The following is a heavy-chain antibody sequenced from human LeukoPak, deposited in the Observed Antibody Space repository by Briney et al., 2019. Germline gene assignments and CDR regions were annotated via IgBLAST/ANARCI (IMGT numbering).Heavy chain of an antibody. V-gene: IGHV6-1*01. CDR3: ARVSVVGATGGWYYYYGMDV. J-gene: IGHJ6*02. CDR2: TYYRSKWYN. D-gene: IGHD1-26*01. CDR1: GDSVSSNSAA. Sequence: SQTLSLICAISGDSVSSNSAAWNWIRQSPSRGLEWLGRTYYRSKWYNDYAVSVKSRITINPDTSKNQFSLQLNSVTPEDTAVYYCARVSVVGATGGWYYYYGMDVWGQGTTVTVSS.